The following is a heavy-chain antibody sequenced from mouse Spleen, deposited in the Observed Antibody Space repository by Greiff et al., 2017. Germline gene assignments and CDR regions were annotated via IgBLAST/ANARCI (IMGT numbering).Heavy chain of an antibody. CDR1: GFAFSSYD. V-gene: IGHV5-12-1*01. Sequence: VQLKESGGGLVKPGGSLKLSCAASGFAFSSYDMSWVRQTPEKRLEWVAYISSGGGSTYYPDTVKGRFTISRDNAKNTLYLQMSSLKSEDTAMYYCARGNYLHAMDYWGQGTSVTVSS. D-gene: IGHD2-1*01. CDR3: ARGNYLHAMDY. CDR2: ISSGGGST. J-gene: IGHJ4*01.